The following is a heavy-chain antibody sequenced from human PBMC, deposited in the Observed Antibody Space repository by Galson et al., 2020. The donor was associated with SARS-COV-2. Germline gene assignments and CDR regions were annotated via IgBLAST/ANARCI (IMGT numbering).Heavy chain of an antibody. CDR2: IWYDGSNK. CDR1: GFTFSGYG. J-gene: IGHJ4*02. CDR3: ARAREFFLDY. Sequence: GESLKISCAASGFTFSGYGMHWVRQAPGKGLEWVGVIWYDGSNKYYADSVKGRFTISRDNSKNTLSLQMNSLRAEDTAVYYCARAREFFLDYWGQGTLVTVSS. V-gene: IGHV3-33*01.